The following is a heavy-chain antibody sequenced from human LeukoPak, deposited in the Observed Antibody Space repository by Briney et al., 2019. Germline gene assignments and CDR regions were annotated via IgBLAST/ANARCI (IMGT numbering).Heavy chain of an antibody. Sequence: SETLSLTCTVSGGSISSYYWSWIRQPPGKGLEWIGYIYYSGSTNYNPSLKSRVTISVDTSKNQFSLKLSSVTAADTAVYYCARAVGVRGVLYYYYMDVWGKGTTVTVSS. CDR2: IYYSGST. CDR1: GGSISSYY. D-gene: IGHD3-10*01. J-gene: IGHJ6*03. CDR3: ARAVGVRGVLYYYYMDV. V-gene: IGHV4-59*01.